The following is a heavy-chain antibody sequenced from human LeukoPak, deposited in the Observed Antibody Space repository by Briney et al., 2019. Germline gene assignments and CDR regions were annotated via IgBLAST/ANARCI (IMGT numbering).Heavy chain of an antibody. V-gene: IGHV7-4-1*01. CDR3: ARLVAAGGSGSFDP. CDR1: GYTFTTYA. Sequence: ASVNLCCKASGYTFTTYAMNWVRQAPGQGLEWMGWINTYTGNPTYAQDFTGRFVFSLDTSVSTASLQIYSLKAEDTAVYYCARLVAAGGSGSFDPWGQGTLVTVSS. J-gene: IGHJ5*02. CDR2: INTYTGNP. D-gene: IGHD6-13*01.